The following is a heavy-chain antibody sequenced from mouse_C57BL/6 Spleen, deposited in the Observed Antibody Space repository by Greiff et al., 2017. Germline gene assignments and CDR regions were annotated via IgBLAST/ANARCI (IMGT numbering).Heavy chain of an antibody. CDR3: ARSGYDYVWYFDV. D-gene: IGHD2-4*01. V-gene: IGHV1-64*01. CDR1: GYTFTSYW. Sequence: QVQLKQPGAELVKPGASVKLSCKASGYTFTSYWMHWVKQRPGQGLEWIGMIHPNSGSTNYNEKFKSKATLTVDKSSSTAYMQLSSLTSEDSAVYYCARSGYDYVWYFDVWGTGTTVTVSS. CDR2: IHPNSGST. J-gene: IGHJ1*03.